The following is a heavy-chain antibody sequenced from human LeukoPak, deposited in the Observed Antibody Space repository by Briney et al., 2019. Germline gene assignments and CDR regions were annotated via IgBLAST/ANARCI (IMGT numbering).Heavy chain of an antibody. CDR2: IRYDGSNK. V-gene: IGHV3-30*02. J-gene: IGHJ4*02. CDR1: GFTFSSYG. Sequence: PGGSLRLSCAASGFTFSSYGMHWVRQAPGKGLEWVAFIRYDGSNKYYADSVKGRFTISRDNSKNTLYLQMNSLRAEDTAVYYCAKGVQEWELLLVYWGQGTLVTVSS. CDR3: AKGVQEWELLLVY. D-gene: IGHD1-26*01.